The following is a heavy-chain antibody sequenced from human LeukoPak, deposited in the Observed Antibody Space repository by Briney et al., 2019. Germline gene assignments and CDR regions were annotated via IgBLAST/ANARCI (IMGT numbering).Heavy chain of an antibody. CDR1: GFTFSNAW. Sequence: GGSLRLSCAASGFTFSNAWMSWVRQAPGKGLEWVGRIKSKTDGGTTDYAAPVKGRFTISRDDSKNTLYLQMNSLKTEDTAVYYCTTQGTSGAGRVDYWGQGTLVTASS. CDR2: IKSKTDGGTT. D-gene: IGHD1-26*01. V-gene: IGHV3-15*01. J-gene: IGHJ4*02. CDR3: TTQGTSGAGRVDY.